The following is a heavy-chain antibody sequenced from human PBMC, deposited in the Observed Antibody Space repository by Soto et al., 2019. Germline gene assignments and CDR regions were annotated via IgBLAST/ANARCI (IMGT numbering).Heavy chain of an antibody. Sequence: QVQLVESGGGVVQPGRSLRLSCAASGFTFSSYGMHWVRQAPGKGLEWVAVISYEGSNQYYADSVKDRFTISRDNSKNTLYLQMDSLRVEDTAVSHCAKLTLVRDGDPSDYWCQGTLVTVSS. D-gene: IGHD2-21*02. CDR2: ISYEGSNQ. J-gene: IGHJ4*02. V-gene: IGHV3-30*18. CDR3: AKLTLVRDGDPSDY. CDR1: GFTFSSYG.